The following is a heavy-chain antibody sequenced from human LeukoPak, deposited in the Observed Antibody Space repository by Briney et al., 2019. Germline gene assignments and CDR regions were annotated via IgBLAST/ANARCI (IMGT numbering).Heavy chain of an antibody. CDR2: ISGRSSTI. CDR1: TFFFIVYS. V-gene: IGHV3-48*01. Sequence: GGSLRLTWAVATFFFIVYSINWDRQAPGKGLGWISYISGRSSTIYYADSVTGRFTISRDNAKNSMYLQMNSLRAEDTAVYYCDRARLTSGSYSFDYWGQGTLVTVSS. D-gene: IGHD1-26*01. CDR3: DRARLTSGSYSFDY. J-gene: IGHJ4*02.